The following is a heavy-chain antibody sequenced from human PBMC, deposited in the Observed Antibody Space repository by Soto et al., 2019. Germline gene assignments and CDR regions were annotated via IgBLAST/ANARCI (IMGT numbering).Heavy chain of an antibody. Sequence: SGPTLVNPTQTLTLTCTLSGFSLNTAGGGVVWIRQPPGKALEWLALIYWNDDKRYSPSLNNRLTITRDTSRNQVVLTMTNMAPDDTGTYYCAHRPNWGINGLGAWGQGTSVTVSS. V-gene: IGHV2-5*01. CDR2: IYWNDDK. CDR3: AHRPNWGINGLGA. D-gene: IGHD7-27*01. CDR1: GFSLNTAGGG. J-gene: IGHJ6*02.